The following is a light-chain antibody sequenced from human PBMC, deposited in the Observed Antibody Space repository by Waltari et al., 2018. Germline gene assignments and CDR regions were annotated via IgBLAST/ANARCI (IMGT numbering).Light chain of an antibody. Sequence: EIVLTQSPATLSLSPGERATLSCRASQSVHDQLAWYQHKPGQAPRLLMYDASNRATGIPPRFRGSGSGTDFTLSISSLEPEDFAVYYCQQRLDWQITFGQGTRLEI. J-gene: IGKJ5*01. CDR2: DAS. V-gene: IGKV3-11*01. CDR3: QQRLDWQIT. CDR1: QSVHDQ.